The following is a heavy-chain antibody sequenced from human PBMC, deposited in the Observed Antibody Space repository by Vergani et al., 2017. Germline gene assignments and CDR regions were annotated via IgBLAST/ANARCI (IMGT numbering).Heavy chain of an antibody. CDR1: GGTFSSYA. Sequence: QVQLVQSGAAVKKPGSSVKVSCKASGGTFSSYAISWVRQAPGQGLAWMGGIIPIFGTANYAQKFQGRVTITADKSTSTAYMELSSLRSEDTAVYYCARDWGTGGTNNWFDPWGQGTLVTVSS. D-gene: IGHD3-16*01. J-gene: IGHJ5*02. CDR3: ARDWGTGGTNNWFDP. CDR2: IIPIFGTA. V-gene: IGHV1-69*06.